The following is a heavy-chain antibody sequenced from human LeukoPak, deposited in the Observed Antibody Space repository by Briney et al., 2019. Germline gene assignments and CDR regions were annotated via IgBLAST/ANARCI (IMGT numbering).Heavy chain of an antibody. D-gene: IGHD2-8*01. CDR2: ISSSSSYI. V-gene: IGHV3-21*01. Sequence: GGSLRLSCAASGFTFSGYSMNWVRQAPGKGLEWVSSISSSSSYIYYAGSVKGRFTTSRDNAKNSLYLQMNSLRAEDTAVYYCARVGVRTLDYWGQGTLVTVSS. CDR1: GFTFSGYS. CDR3: ARVGVRTLDY. J-gene: IGHJ4*02.